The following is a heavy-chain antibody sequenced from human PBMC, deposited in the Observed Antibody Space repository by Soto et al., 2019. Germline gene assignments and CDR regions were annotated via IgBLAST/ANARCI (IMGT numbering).Heavy chain of an antibody. Sequence: QVPLVESGGGVVQPGSSLRLSCAASGFTFSSYGMHWVRQAPGKGLEWVAVIWYDGSNKYYADSVKGRFTISRDNSKNTLYLQMNSLRAEDTAVYYCARSRPPARYYFDYWGQGTLVTVSS. CDR1: GFTFSSYG. J-gene: IGHJ4*02. V-gene: IGHV3-33*01. D-gene: IGHD6-6*01. CDR3: ARSRPPARYYFDY. CDR2: IWYDGSNK.